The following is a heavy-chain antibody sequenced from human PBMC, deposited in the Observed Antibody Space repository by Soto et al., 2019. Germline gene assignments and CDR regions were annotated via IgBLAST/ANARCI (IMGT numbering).Heavy chain of an antibody. Sequence: SETLSLTCTVSGGSISSYYWSWIRQPPGKGLEWIGYIYYSGSTNYNPSLKSRVTISVDTSKNQFSLKLSSVTAADTAVYYCARGLGGIVVVDHALDIWGHGTMVTVS. CDR2: IYYSGST. CDR1: GGSISSYY. J-gene: IGHJ3*02. D-gene: IGHD3-22*01. V-gene: IGHV4-59*01. CDR3: ARGLGGIVVVDHALDI.